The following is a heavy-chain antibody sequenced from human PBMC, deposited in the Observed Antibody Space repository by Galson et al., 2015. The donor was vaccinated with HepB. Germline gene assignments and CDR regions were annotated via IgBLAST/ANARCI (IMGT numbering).Heavy chain of an antibody. Sequence: SLRLSCAASGFTFSSYAMHWVRQAPGKGLEWVAVISYDGSNKYYADSVKGRFTISRDNSKNTLYLQMNSLRAEDTAVYYCARDARTDRRIAVAGLDYWGQGTLVTVSS. V-gene: IGHV3-30*04. CDR3: ARDARTDRRIAVAGLDY. J-gene: IGHJ4*02. D-gene: IGHD6-19*01. CDR2: ISYDGSNK. CDR1: GFTFSSYA.